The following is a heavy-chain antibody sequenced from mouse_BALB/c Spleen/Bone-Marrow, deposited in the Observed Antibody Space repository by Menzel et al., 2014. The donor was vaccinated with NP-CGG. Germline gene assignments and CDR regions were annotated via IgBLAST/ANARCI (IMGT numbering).Heavy chain of an antibody. J-gene: IGHJ4*01. CDR1: GYTFTRYT. D-gene: IGHD1-1*01. CDR2: IFPNSGYS. CDR3: TIRYYAMDY. V-gene: IGHV1-4*01. Sequence: VQLQQSGAELARPGASVKMSCQASGYTFTRYTMHWEKKRPGQGLEWIGYIFPNSGYSNYNQKFKDKATLTADKSSSTVYMQLSSLTSEDSAVYYRTIRYYAMDYWGQGTSVTVSS.